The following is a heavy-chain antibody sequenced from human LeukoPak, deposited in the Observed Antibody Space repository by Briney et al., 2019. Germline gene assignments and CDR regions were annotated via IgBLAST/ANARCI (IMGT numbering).Heavy chain of an antibody. V-gene: IGHV4-38-2*02. J-gene: IGHJ4*02. CDR3: AREKGGYCGGDCSYYFDY. CDR2: IYHSGST. Sequence: SETLSLTCSVSGFSTSSGFYWGWIRQPPGKGLEWIGSIYHSGSTYFNPSLKSRVTISVDTSKDQFSLKLSSVTAADTAVYYCAREKGGYCGGDCSYYFDYWGQGTLVTVSS. CDR1: GFSTSSGFY. D-gene: IGHD2-21*02.